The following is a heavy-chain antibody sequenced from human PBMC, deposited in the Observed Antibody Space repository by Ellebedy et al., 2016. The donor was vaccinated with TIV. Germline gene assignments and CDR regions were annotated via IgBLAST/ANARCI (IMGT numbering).Heavy chain of an antibody. CDR3: AKDIGYQLLGGWFDP. D-gene: IGHD2-2*01. CDR2: ISWNSGSI. CDR1: GFTFDDYA. Sequence: GGSLRLSXAASGFTFDDYAMHWVRQAPGKGLEWVSGISWNSGSIGYADSVKGRFTISRDNAKNSLYLQMNSLRAEDTALYYRAKDIGYQLLGGWFDPWGQGTLVTVSS. V-gene: IGHV3-9*01. J-gene: IGHJ5*02.